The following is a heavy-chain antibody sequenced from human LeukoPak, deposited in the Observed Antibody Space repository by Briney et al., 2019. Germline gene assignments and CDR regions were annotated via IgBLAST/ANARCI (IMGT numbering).Heavy chain of an antibody. D-gene: IGHD3-22*01. V-gene: IGHV1-69*04. CDR3: AAVYITTIVVVNGGWFDP. CDR1: GGTFSSYA. CDR2: IIPILGIA. Sequence: GASVKVSCKASGGTFSSYAISWVRQAPGQGLEWMGRIIPILGIANYAQKFQGRVTITADKSTSTAYMELSSLRSEDTAVYYCAAVYITTIVVVNGGWFDPWGQGTLVTVSS. J-gene: IGHJ5*02.